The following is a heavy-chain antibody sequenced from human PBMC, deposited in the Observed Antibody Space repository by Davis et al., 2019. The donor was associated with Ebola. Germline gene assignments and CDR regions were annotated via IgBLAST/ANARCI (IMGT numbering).Heavy chain of an antibody. J-gene: IGHJ4*02. D-gene: IGHD2-15*01. CDR3: AKGFAGCSGGSCSDY. V-gene: IGHV3-43*01. CDR2: ISWDGGST. Sequence: GESLKISCAASGFTFDDYTMHWVRQAPGKGLEWVSLISWDGGSTYYADSVKGRFTISRDNSKNSLYLQMNSLRTEDTALYYCAKGFAGCSGGSCSDYWGQGTLVTVSS. CDR1: GFTFDDYT.